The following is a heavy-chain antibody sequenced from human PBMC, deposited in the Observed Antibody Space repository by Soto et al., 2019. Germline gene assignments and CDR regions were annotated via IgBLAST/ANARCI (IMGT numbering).Heavy chain of an antibody. CDR2: IYSGGST. V-gene: IGHV3-53*01. J-gene: IGHJ6*02. D-gene: IGHD3-9*01. Sequence: VGSVRLSCASSGFTVSSNYMSCVRQAPGKWLEWVSVIYSGGSTYYADSVKGRFTISRDNSKNTLYLQMNSLRAEDTAVYYCARDSRYHILTGYLGMNLLGQRTTVTVSS. CDR3: ARDSRYHILTGYLGMNL. CDR1: GFTVSSNY.